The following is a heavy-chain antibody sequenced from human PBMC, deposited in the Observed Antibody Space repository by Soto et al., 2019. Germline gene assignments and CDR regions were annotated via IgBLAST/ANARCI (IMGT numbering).Heavy chain of an antibody. J-gene: IGHJ4*02. D-gene: IGHD3-3*01. CDR3: ANLATGPSYDFWSGYLYYFDY. Sequence: EVQLLESGGGLVQPGGSLRLSCAASGFTFSSYAMSWVRQAPGKGLEWVSAISGSGGSTYYADSVKGRFTISRDNSKNTLYLQMNSLRAEDTAVYYCANLATGPSYDFWSGYLYYFDYWGQGTLVTVSS. V-gene: IGHV3-23*01. CDR1: GFTFSSYA. CDR2: ISGSGGST.